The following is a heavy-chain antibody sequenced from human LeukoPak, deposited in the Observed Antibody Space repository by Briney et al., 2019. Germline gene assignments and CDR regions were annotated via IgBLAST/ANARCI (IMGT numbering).Heavy chain of an antibody. CDR2: ISSSGSPI. V-gene: IGHV3-48*03. J-gene: IGHJ6*04. CDR1: GFTFSCCE. Sequence: GGSLRLSCAASGFTFSCCEMNWVRQAPGKGLEWVSYISSSGSPIYYADSVKGRFTISRDNAKNSLYLQMNSLRAEDTAVYYCAREYSDGSGSYYYYYGMDVWGKGTTVIVSS. CDR3: AREYSDGSGSYYYYYGMDV. D-gene: IGHD3-10*01.